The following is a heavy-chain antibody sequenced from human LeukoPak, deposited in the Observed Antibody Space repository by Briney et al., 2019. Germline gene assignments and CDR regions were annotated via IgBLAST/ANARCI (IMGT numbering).Heavy chain of an antibody. D-gene: IGHD3-3*01. Sequence: GGSLRLSCAASGFTFSSYGMHWVRQAPGKGLEWVAVIWYDGSNKYYADSGKGRVTSSRYNSKNTLYLQMNSLIAEDTAVSYCARFRSGYSFPLDYWGQGPLVTVSS. J-gene: IGHJ4*02. CDR2: IWYDGSNK. CDR3: ARFRSGYSFPLDY. CDR1: GFTFSSYG. V-gene: IGHV3-33*01.